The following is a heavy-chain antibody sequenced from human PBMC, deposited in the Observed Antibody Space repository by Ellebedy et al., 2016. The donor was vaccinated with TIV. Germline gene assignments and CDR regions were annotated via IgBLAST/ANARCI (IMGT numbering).Heavy chain of an antibody. Sequence: GESLKISCAASGFTFSSYWMSWVRQAPGKGLEWVANIKQDGSEKYYVDSVKGRFTISRDNAKNSLYLQMNSLRAEDTAVYYCARERYSYGYDDYWGQGTLVTVSS. V-gene: IGHV3-7*01. CDR2: IKQDGSEK. D-gene: IGHD5-18*01. CDR1: GFTFSSYW. CDR3: ARERYSYGYDDY. J-gene: IGHJ4*02.